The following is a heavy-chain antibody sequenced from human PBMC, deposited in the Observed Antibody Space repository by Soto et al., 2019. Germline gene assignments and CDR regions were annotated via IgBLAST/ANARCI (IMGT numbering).Heavy chain of an antibody. V-gene: IGHV1-69*13. Sequence: SVKVSCKASGGTCSSYAIGWVRQAPGQGLEWMGGIIPIFGTANYAQKFQGRVTITADESTSTAYMELSSLRSEDTAVYYCARVGRIAAAGSPPYYFDYWGQGTLVTVSS. CDR3: ARVGRIAAAGSPPYYFDY. J-gene: IGHJ4*02. CDR2: IIPIFGTA. D-gene: IGHD6-13*01. CDR1: GGTCSSYA.